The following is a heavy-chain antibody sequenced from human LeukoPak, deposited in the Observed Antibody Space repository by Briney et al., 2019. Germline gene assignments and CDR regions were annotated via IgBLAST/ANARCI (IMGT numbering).Heavy chain of an antibody. D-gene: IGHD2/OR15-2a*01. CDR3: AMTRASRILGPDY. V-gene: IGHV5-51*01. CDR1: VYIFTYYW. CDR2: IYPGDSET. Sequence: GEPLKISCKTSVYIFTYYWIHGVRQVPGKGLEWMGIIYPGDSETRYSPSFQGHVAISADKTITTAYLQWSSLEASDSGIYYCAMTRASRILGPDYWGQGTLVTVSS. J-gene: IGHJ4*02.